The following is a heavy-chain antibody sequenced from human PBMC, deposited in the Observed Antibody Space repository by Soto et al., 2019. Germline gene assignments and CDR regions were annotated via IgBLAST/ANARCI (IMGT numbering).Heavy chain of an antibody. Sequence: TSETLSLTCTVSGGSISSGGYYWSWIRHHPGKGLEWIGSSYDSGSTYYNPSLKSRVTISLDTSKNQFSLKLSSVSAADTAVYYCASLLATVTPEGIYWGQGTLVTVSS. D-gene: IGHD4-17*01. CDR1: GGSISSGGYY. CDR3: ASLLATVTPEGIY. V-gene: IGHV4-31*03. J-gene: IGHJ4*02. CDR2: SYDSGST.